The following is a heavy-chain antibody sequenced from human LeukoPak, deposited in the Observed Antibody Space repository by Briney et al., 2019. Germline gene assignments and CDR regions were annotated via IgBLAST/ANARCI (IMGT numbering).Heavy chain of an antibody. D-gene: IGHD1-26*01. CDR3: GRDLGGRSGY. CDR2: IWYDGSNK. V-gene: IGHV3-33*01. Sequence: GRSLRLSCAASGFTSSSYGMHWVRQAPGKGLEWVALIWYDGSNKYYTDSVKGRLTISRDNAKNTLYLQMNSLRAEDTAVYYCGRDLGGRSGYWGQGTLVTVSS. CDR1: GFTSSSYG. J-gene: IGHJ4*02.